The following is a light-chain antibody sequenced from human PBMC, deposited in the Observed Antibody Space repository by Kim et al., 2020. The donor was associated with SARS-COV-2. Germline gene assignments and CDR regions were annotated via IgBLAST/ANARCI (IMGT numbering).Light chain of an antibody. CDR2: TSS. CDR1: QTISNH. Sequence: SASVGDRVTITCRTSQTISNHLNWYQHKQGRAPKVLIHTSSSLQGGVPSRFSGSGSGTNFSFTISSVQPEDFATYYCQQSYSTPYSFGQGTKLEI. V-gene: IGKV1-39*01. CDR3: QQSYSTPYS. J-gene: IGKJ2*03.